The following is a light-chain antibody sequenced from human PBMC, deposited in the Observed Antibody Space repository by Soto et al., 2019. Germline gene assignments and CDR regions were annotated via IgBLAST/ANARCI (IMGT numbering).Light chain of an antibody. Sequence: QSVLTQPASVSGSPGQSITISCTGTSSDVGGYNYVSWYQQHPGKAPKLMIYDVSNRPSGVSNRFSGSKSGNTASLTISGLQAEDEADHYCSSYTSSSTPVFGTGTKVTVL. V-gene: IGLV2-14*01. J-gene: IGLJ1*01. CDR1: SSDVGGYNY. CDR2: DVS. CDR3: SSYTSSSTPV.